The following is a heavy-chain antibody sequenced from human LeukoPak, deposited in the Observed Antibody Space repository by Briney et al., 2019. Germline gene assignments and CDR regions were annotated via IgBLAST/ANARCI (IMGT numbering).Heavy chain of an antibody. D-gene: IGHD3-22*01. CDR3: ARPHYYDSSGYYFRYFDY. CDR1: GYTFTGCY. V-gene: IGHV1-2*02. Sequence: ASVKVSCKASGYTFTGCYMHWVRQAPGQGLEWMGWINPNSGGTNYAQKFQGRVTMTRDTSISTAYMELSRLRSDDTAVYYCARPHYYDSSGYYFRYFDYWGQGTLVTVSS. CDR2: INPNSGGT. J-gene: IGHJ4*02.